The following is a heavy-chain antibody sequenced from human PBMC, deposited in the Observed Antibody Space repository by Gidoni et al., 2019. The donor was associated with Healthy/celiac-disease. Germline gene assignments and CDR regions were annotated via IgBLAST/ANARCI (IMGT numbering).Heavy chain of an antibody. V-gene: IGHV3-30-3*01. CDR1: GFPFSSYA. Sequence: QVQLVESGGGVVQPGRSLRLSCAASGFPFSSYAMPWVRQAPGKGLEWVAVISYDGSNKYYADSVKGRFTISRDNSKNTLYLQMNSLRAEDTAVYYCARDNTPTDPFGGNYYYGMDVWGQGTTVTVSS. CDR3: ARDNTPTDPFGGNYYYGMDV. J-gene: IGHJ6*02. D-gene: IGHD3-10*01. CDR2: ISYDGSNK.